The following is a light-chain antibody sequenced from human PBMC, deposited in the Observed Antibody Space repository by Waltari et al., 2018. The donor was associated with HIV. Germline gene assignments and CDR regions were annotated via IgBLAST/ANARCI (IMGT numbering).Light chain of an antibody. CDR1: SGSVSTSYY. CDR3: VLYMGSGIGV. Sequence: QTVVTQEPSFSVSPGGTVTLTCGLSSGSVSTSYYPSWYQQTPGQGPRTLIYSTNTRSSGVPDRVSGSILGNKAALTITGAQADDESDYYCVLYMGSGIGVFGGGTKLTVL. V-gene: IGLV8-61*01. CDR2: STN. J-gene: IGLJ3*02.